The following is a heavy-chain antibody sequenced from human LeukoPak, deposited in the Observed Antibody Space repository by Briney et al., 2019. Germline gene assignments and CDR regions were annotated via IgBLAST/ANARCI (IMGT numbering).Heavy chain of an antibody. CDR1: GFTVSSNY. V-gene: IGHV3-53*01. CDR3: AREAVCCSSPSCFYWFDP. Sequence: PGGSLRLSCAASGFTVSSNYMSWVRQAPGKGLEWVSVIYSGGSTYYADSVKGRFTISRDNSKNTLYLQMNSLRAEDTAVYYCAREAVCCSSPSCFYWFDPWGQGTLVTVSS. J-gene: IGHJ5*02. D-gene: IGHD2-2*01. CDR2: IYSGGST.